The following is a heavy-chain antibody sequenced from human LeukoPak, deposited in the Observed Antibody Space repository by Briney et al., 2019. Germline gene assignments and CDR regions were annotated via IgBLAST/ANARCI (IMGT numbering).Heavy chain of an antibody. CDR3: ARTAYDGSGYYSDY. J-gene: IGHJ4*02. CDR2: IYYSGST. CDR1: GGSISSYY. Sequence: SETLSLTCTVSGGSISSYYWSWIRQPPGKGLEWIGYIYYSGSTNYNPSLKSRVTISVDTSKNQFSLKLSSVTAADTAVYYCARTAYDGSGYYSDYWGQGTLVTVSS. V-gene: IGHV4-59*12. D-gene: IGHD3-22*01.